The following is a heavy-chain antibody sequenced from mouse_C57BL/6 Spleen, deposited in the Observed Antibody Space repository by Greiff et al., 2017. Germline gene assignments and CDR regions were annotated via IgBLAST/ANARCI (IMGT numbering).Heavy chain of an antibody. CDR1: GYAFSSSW. Sequence: QVQLQQSGPELVKPGASVKISCKASGYAFSSSWMNWVKQRPGKGLEWIGRIYPGDGDTNYNGKFKGKATLTADKSSSTAYMQLSSLTSEDSAVYFCARSPFITTGEEFDYWGQGTTLTVSA. CDR3: ARSPFITTGEEFDY. J-gene: IGHJ2*01. D-gene: IGHD1-1*01. CDR2: IYPGDGDT. V-gene: IGHV1-82*01.